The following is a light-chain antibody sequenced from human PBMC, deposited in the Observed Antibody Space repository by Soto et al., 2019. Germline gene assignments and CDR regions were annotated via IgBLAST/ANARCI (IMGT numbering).Light chain of an antibody. CDR1: TRDVGGYEY. J-gene: IGLJ1*01. CDR3: SSYTSSSTYV. Sequence: QSALTQPRSVSGSPGQSVTISCTGTTRDVGGYEYVSWYQQHPARAPKLMIYDVSQRPSGVPDRFSGSKSGNTASLTISGLQAEDEADYYCSSYTSSSTYVFGTGTKLTVL. V-gene: IGLV2-11*01. CDR2: DVS.